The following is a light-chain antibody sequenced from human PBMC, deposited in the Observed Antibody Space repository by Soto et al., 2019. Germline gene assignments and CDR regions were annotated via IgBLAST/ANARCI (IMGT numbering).Light chain of an antibody. V-gene: IGKV1-5*03. J-gene: IGKJ1*01. Sequence: DTQMTQSPSTLSASRGDRVTIIGLSSQSISSCLSWYQQKPGKARKILIYKEYSLESGVPSRLSGSGSGKEFTLTISSLQPDDFATYYCKQYNSYPWTFGQGTKVDI. CDR2: KEY. CDR1: QSISSC. CDR3: KQYNSYPWT.